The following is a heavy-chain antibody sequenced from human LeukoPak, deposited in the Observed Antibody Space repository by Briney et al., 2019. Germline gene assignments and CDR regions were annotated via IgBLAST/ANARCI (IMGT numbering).Heavy chain of an antibody. D-gene: IGHD3-10*01. CDR1: AFSLTTSGVG. V-gene: IGHV2-5*02. Sequence: SGPTLVKPTQTLTLTCTFSAFSLTTSGVGVGWIRQPPGKALEWLALIYWDDDKRYSPSLKSRLTITKDTSKNQVVLTMTNMDPVDTATYFCAHHIGEFFSFDYWGQGTLVTVSS. CDR2: IYWDDDK. CDR3: AHHIGEFFSFDY. J-gene: IGHJ4*02.